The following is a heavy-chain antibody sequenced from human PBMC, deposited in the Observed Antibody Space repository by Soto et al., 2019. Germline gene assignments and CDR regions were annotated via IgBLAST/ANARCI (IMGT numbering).Heavy chain of an antibody. CDR1: GFTFRWFA. D-gene: IGHD6-19*01. CDR3: AKDDREAVAGAVHFYGMDV. Sequence: QVQLVESGGDVVQPGESLRLSCVASGFTFRWFAMLWVRQAPGKGLEWVAAVSYEGTTKTYSDDVKGRFTISRDNSSNTVYLQLDNLRREDTAMYYCAKDDREAVAGAVHFYGMDVWGQGTSVTVSS. CDR2: VSYEGTTK. J-gene: IGHJ6*02. V-gene: IGHV3-30*18.